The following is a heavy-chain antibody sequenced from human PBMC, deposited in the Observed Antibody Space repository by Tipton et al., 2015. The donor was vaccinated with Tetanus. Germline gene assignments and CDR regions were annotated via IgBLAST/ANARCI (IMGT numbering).Heavy chain of an antibody. D-gene: IGHD3-22*01. CDR3: ARDRGDYIYYGMDV. CDR2: IDPNSGDT. CDR1: GYTFTGYY. J-gene: IGHJ6*02. Sequence: QLVQSGAELKKPGASVKVSCTASGYTFTGYYMYWVRQAPGQGLEWVGWIDPNSGDTIYAQNFRGRVTMTRDTSISTVYMELSRLRSDDTAVYYCARDRGDYIYYGMDVWGPGTTVTVSS. V-gene: IGHV1-2*02.